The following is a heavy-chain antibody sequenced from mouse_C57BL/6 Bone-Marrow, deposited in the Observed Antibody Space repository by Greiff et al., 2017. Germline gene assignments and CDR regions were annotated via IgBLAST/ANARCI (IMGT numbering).Heavy chain of an antibody. CDR3: AGNPSYYYGSSYAMDY. D-gene: IGHD1-1*01. CDR2: IYPRSGNT. J-gene: IGHJ4*01. CDR1: GYTFTSYG. Sequence: VQLQQSGAELARPGASVKLSCKASGYTFTSYGISWVKQRTGQGLEWIGEIYPRSGNTYYNEKLKGKATLTADKSSSTAYLELRSLPSAGPAIYVCAGNPSYYYGSSYAMDYWGQGTSVTVSS. V-gene: IGHV1-81*01.